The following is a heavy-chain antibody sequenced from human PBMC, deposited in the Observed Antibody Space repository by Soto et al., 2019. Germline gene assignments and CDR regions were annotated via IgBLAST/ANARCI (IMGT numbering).Heavy chain of an antibody. CDR2: IDPSDSYT. CDR3: ARHGGAGTSPYYYYGMDV. J-gene: IGHJ6*02. D-gene: IGHD6-19*01. V-gene: IGHV5-10-1*01. Sequence: RGESLKISCKGSGYSFTSYWISWVRQMPGKGLEWMGRIDPSDSYTNYSPSFQGHVTISADKSISTAYLQWSSLKASDTAMYYCARHGGAGTSPYYYYGMDVWGQGTTVTVSS. CDR1: GYSFTSYW.